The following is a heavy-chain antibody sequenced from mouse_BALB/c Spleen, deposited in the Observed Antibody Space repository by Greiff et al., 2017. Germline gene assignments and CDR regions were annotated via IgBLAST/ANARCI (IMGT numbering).Heavy chain of an antibody. CDR3: ARGGDYYGSSFDY. V-gene: IGHV5-6-3*01. J-gene: IGHJ2*01. D-gene: IGHD1-1*01. CDR2: INSNGGST. Sequence: EVHLVESGGGLVQPGGSLKLSCAASGFTFSSYGMSWVRQTPDKRLELVATINSNGGSTYYPDSVKGRFTISRDNAKNTLYLQMSSLKSEDTAMYYCARGGDYYGSSFDYWGQGTTLTVSS. CDR1: GFTFSSYG.